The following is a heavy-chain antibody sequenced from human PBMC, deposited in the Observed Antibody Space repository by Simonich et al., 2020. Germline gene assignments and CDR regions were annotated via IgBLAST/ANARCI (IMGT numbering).Heavy chain of an antibody. CDR3: ARHAGFAFDI. V-gene: IGHV4-39*01. Sequence: QLQLQESGPGLVKPSETLSLTCTVSGGSISSSSYYWGWIRQPPGKGLEWIGSIYYSGSTYYNPPLQSRVPISVDTSKNQFSLKLSSVTAADTAVYYCARHAGFAFDIWGQGTMVTVSS. D-gene: IGHD6-13*01. J-gene: IGHJ3*02. CDR1: GGSISSSSYY. CDR2: IYYSGST.